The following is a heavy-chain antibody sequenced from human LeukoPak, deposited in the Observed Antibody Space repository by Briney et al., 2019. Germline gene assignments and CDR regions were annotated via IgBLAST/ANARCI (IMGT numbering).Heavy chain of an antibody. D-gene: IGHD5-12*01. V-gene: IGHV1-2*02. CDR2: INPNSGGT. Sequence: ASVTVSCKASGYTFTGYYMHWVRQAPGQGLEWMGWINPNSGGTNYAQKFQGRVTMTRDTSISTAYMELSRLRSDDTAVYYCARDSETTFYSGYDYSDYWGQGTLVTVSS. CDR1: GYTFTGYY. J-gene: IGHJ4*02. CDR3: ARDSETTFYSGYDYSDY.